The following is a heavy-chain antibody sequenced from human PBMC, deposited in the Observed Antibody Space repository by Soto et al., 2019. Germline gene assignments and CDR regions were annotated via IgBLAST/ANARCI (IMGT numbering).Heavy chain of an antibody. CDR2: IIPISDTT. V-gene: IGHV1-69*01. D-gene: IGHD2-2*01. Sequence: QVQLVQSGAEVKKPGSSVKVSCKASGGTFSSYAISWVRQAPGQGLEWMGGIIPISDTTNYAQKFQGRVTIIADASTSTAYMELSSLRSEDTAVYYCARSQGSSTSLEIYYYYYYGMDVWGQGTTVTVSS. CDR3: ARSQGSSTSLEIYYYYYYGMDV. CDR1: GGTFSSYA. J-gene: IGHJ6*02.